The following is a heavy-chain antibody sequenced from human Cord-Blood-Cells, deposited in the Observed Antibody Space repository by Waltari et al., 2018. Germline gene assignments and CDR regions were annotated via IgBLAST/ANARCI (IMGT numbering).Heavy chain of an antibody. CDR2: ISYDGSNK. CDR1: GFTFSSYA. J-gene: IGHJ4*02. Sequence: QVQLVESGGGVVQPGRSLRLSCAASGFTFSSYAMHWVRQAPGKGLEWVAVISYDGSNKYYADSVKCRFTISRDNAKNTLYLQMNSLRAEYTAVYYCARDKGIDYGGQGTLVTVSS. V-gene: IGHV3-30*04. CDR3: ARDKGIDY.